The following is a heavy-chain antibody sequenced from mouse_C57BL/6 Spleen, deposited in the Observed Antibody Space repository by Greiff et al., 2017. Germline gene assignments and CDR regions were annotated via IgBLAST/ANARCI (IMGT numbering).Heavy chain of an antibody. CDR1: GYTFTDYN. Sequence: VQLQQSGPELVKPGASVKMSCKASGYTFTDYNMHWVKQSHGKSLEWIGYINPNNGGTSYNQKFKGKATLTVDKSSSTAYMQLSSLTSEDSAVYYCARSYDGYPWFAYWGQGTLVTVSA. V-gene: IGHV1-22*01. D-gene: IGHD2-3*01. CDR2: INPNNGGT. J-gene: IGHJ3*01. CDR3: ARSYDGYPWFAY.